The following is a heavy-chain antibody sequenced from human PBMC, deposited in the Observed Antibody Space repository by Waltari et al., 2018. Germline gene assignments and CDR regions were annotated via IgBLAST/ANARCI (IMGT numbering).Heavy chain of an antibody. D-gene: IGHD6-13*01. CDR1: GFTFSDYY. CDR2: ISGSGGTI. V-gene: IGHV3-11*04. CDR3: ARPAATATGDFDY. Sequence: QVQLVESGGGLVKPGGSLRLSCAASGFTFSDYYMGWIRQAPGKGLEWCSYISGSGGTIYYADSVKGRFTISRDNAKNSLYLQINSLRAEDTAVYYCARPAATATGDFDYLGQGTLVTVSS. J-gene: IGHJ4*02.